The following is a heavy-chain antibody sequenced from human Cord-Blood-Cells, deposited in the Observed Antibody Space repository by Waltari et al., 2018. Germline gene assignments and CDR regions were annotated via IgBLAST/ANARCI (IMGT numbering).Heavy chain of an antibody. Sequence: QVQLVESGGGVVQPGRSLRLSCAAAGFTFSSYGMPWVRQAPGKGLVWVAVISYDGSNKYYADAVKGRFTISRDNSKNTLYLQMNSLRAEDTAVYYCAKLISGYDGAFDIWGQGTMVTVSS. J-gene: IGHJ3*02. CDR3: AKLISGYDGAFDI. V-gene: IGHV3-30*18. D-gene: IGHD5-12*01. CDR1: GFTFSSYG. CDR2: ISYDGSNK.